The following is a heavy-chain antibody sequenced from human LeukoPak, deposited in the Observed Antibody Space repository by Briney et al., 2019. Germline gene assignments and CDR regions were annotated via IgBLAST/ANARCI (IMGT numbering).Heavy chain of an antibody. V-gene: IGHV1-18*01. D-gene: IGHD2-2*01. Sequence: GASVKVSCEASGYTFTSYGISWVRQAPGQGLEWMGWISAYNGNTNYAQKLQGRVTMTTDTSTSTAYMELRSLRSDDTAVYYCARFWTYCGSTSCYYYFDYWGQGTLVTVSS. CDR2: ISAYNGNT. CDR1: GYTFTSYG. J-gene: IGHJ4*02. CDR3: ARFWTYCGSTSCYYYFDY.